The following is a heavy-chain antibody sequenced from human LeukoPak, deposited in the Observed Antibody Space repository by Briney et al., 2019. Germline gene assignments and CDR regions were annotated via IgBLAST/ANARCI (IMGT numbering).Heavy chain of an antibody. Sequence: GGSLRLSCAASGFTFSRYWMHWVRQAPGEGLVWVSRMNSDGSNTNYADSVKGRFTISRDNAKNTLYLQMNSLRADDTAVYYCARDICSGIGCYPRAPFDYWGQGTLVTVSP. CDR1: GFTFSRYW. CDR3: ARDICSGIGCYPRAPFDY. D-gene: IGHD2-15*01. V-gene: IGHV3-74*01. J-gene: IGHJ4*02. CDR2: MNSDGSNT.